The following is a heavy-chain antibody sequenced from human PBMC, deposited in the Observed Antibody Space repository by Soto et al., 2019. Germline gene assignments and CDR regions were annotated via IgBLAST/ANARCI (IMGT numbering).Heavy chain of an antibody. D-gene: IGHD3-3*01. CDR3: ARVTYDFWSGYYRAGDYYGMDV. Sequence: RASVKVSCKASGYTFTGYYMHWVRQAPGQGLEWMGWINPNSGGTNYAQKFQGWVTMTRDTSISTAYMELSRLRSDDTAVYYCARVTYDFWSGYYRAGDYYGMDVWGQGTTVTVSS. CDR1: GYTFTGYY. CDR2: INPNSGGT. J-gene: IGHJ6*02. V-gene: IGHV1-2*04.